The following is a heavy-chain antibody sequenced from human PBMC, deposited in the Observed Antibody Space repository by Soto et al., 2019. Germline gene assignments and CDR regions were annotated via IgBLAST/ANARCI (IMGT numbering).Heavy chain of an antibody. Sequence: EVQLLESGGGLVQPGGSLRLSCAASGFTFNSYAITWVRQAPGKGLEWVSTVSGSGGSTYYADSVKGRFTISRDHSKNTLSLQMNSLRAEDTAIYYCAKLPRYCSGGSCFGGYFDYWGRGTLVTVSS. CDR2: VSGSGGST. CDR1: GFTFNSYA. CDR3: AKLPRYCSGGSCFGGYFDY. J-gene: IGHJ4*02. D-gene: IGHD2-15*01. V-gene: IGHV3-23*01.